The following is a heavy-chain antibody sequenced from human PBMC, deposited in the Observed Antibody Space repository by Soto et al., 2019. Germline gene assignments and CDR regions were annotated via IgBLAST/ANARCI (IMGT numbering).Heavy chain of an antibody. CDR1: GFTFDDYA. J-gene: IGHJ4*02. CDR2: ISWNSGSI. D-gene: IGHD2-15*01. V-gene: IGHV3-9*01. CDR3: AKDKTGGYCSGGSCHGGIDY. Sequence: GGSLRLSCAASGFTFDDYAMHWVRQAPGKGLEWVSGISWNSGSIGYADSVKGRFTISRDNAKNSLYLQMNSLRAEDTALYYCAKDKTGGYCSGGSCHGGIDYWGQGTLVTVSS.